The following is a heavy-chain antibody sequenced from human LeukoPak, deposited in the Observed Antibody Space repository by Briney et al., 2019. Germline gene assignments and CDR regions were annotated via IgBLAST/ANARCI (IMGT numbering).Heavy chain of an antibody. V-gene: IGHV1-2*02. CDR3: AREYDDILTGYVY. CDR1: GYTFTGYY. J-gene: IGHJ4*02. Sequence: GASVKVSCKASGYTFTGYYMHWVRQAPGQGLEWMGWINPNSGGTNYAQKFQGRVTMTRDASISTAYMELSRLRSDDTAVYYCAREYDDILTGYVYWGQGTLVTVSS. D-gene: IGHD3-9*01. CDR2: INPNSGGT.